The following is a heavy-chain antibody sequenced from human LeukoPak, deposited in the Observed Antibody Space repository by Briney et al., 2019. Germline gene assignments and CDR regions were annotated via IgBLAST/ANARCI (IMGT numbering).Heavy chain of an antibody. CDR2: IYYSGST. D-gene: IGHD3-16*01. CDR1: GGSISSSSYY. Sequence: SETLSLTCTVSGGSISSSSYYWGWIRQPPGKGLEWIGSIYYSGSTYYNPSLKSRVTISVDTSKNQFSLKLSSVTAADTAVYYCAGPYGRKDAFDIWGQGTMVTVSS. J-gene: IGHJ3*02. V-gene: IGHV4-39*01. CDR3: AGPYGRKDAFDI.